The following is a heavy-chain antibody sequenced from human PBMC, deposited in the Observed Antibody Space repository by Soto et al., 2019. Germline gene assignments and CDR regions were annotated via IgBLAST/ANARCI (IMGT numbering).Heavy chain of an antibody. CDR3: ARREGISVDCSLWVV. CDR1: GGAISSSNW. Sequence: SETLSLTCAVSGGAISSSNWWIWVRQPPGKGLEWIWEIYHSGSTNYNPSLKSRVTISVDKSKTQFSLKLSSVTAADTAMYYCARREGISVDCSLWVVWGQGTTITVSS. CDR2: IYHSGST. D-gene: IGHD6-19*01. J-gene: IGHJ6*02. V-gene: IGHV4-4*02.